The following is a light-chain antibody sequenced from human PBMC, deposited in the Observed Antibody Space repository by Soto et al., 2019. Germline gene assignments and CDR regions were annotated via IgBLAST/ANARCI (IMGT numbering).Light chain of an antibody. Sequence: SYELTQPPSVSVAPGLTARITCGGNNIGSKSVHWCQQKPGQAPVLVVYDDSDRPSGIPERFSGSNSGNTATLTISRAEAGDEADYYCQVWDSGSDHYVFGTGTKVTVL. V-gene: IGLV3-21*02. CDR3: QVWDSGSDHYV. J-gene: IGLJ1*01. CDR2: DDS. CDR1: NIGSKS.